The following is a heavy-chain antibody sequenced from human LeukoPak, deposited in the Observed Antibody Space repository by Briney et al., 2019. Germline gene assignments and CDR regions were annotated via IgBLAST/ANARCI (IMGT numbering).Heavy chain of an antibody. V-gene: IGHV4-30-2*01. CDR3: ARDRRYFDY. CDR2: IYHSGST. Sequence: SETLSLTCTVSGGSISSSSYSWGWIRQPPGKGLEWIGYIYHSGSTYYNPSLKSRVTISVDRSKNQFSLKLSSVTAADTAVYYCARDRRYFDYWGQGTLVTVSS. J-gene: IGHJ4*02. CDR1: GGSISSSSYS.